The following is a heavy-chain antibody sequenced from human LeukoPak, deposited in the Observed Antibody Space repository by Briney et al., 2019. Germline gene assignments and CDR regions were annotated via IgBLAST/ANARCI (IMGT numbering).Heavy chain of an antibody. J-gene: IGHJ6*03. D-gene: IGHD3-22*01. V-gene: IGHV4-39*07. Sequence: PSETLSLTCTVSGGSISSSSYYWGWIRQPPGKGLEWIGSIYHSGSTNYNPSLKSRVTISVDTSKNQFSLKLSSVTAADTAVYYCARDRFDDSSGYYYHYYYYMDVWGKGTTVTVSS. CDR3: ARDRFDDSSGYYYHYYYYMDV. CDR2: IYHSGST. CDR1: GGSISSSSYY.